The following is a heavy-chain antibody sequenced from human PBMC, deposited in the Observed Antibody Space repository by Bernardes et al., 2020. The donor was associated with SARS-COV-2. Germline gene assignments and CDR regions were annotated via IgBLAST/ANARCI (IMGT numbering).Heavy chain of an antibody. CDR1: GFSVSAYW. Sequence: GSLRLSCAASGFSVSAYWMHWVRQAPGEGLVWVARINEDGRVINYADSVRGRFTIYRDIADNRLYLQMKSLRADDTAVYYCARDFGGNSDYWGQGTLVTVSS. CDR3: ARDFGGNSDY. V-gene: IGHV3-74*01. D-gene: IGHD2-21*01. J-gene: IGHJ4*02. CDR2: INEDGRVI.